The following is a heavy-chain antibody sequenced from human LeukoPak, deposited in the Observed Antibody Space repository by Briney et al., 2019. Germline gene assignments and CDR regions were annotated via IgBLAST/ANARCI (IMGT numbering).Heavy chain of an antibody. CDR2: IHYSGST. CDR1: GGSISSSSYY. D-gene: IGHD3/OR15-3a*01. CDR3: ARQTGSGLFILP. Sequence: SETLSLTCTVSGGSISSSSYYWAWIRQPPGKGLEWIGSIHYSGSTNYNPSLKSRVTISVDTSKNQFSLRPTSVAAADTAVYYCARQTGSGLFILPGGQGTLVTVSS. V-gene: IGHV4-39*01. J-gene: IGHJ4*02.